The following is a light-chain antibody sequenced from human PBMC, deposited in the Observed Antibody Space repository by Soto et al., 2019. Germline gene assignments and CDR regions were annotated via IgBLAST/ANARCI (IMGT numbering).Light chain of an antibody. CDR2: AAS. CDR3: QQYGTSPWA. CDR1: QSVGRNY. J-gene: IGKJ1*01. V-gene: IGKV3-20*01. Sequence: EILLTQFPGTLSLYPGERATLSCRASQSVGRNYVAWYQQKPGQAPRVIIYAASNRASGIPDRFSGSGSGSDFTLTISRLEPEDFAVYYCQQYGTSPWAFGQGTKVEIK.